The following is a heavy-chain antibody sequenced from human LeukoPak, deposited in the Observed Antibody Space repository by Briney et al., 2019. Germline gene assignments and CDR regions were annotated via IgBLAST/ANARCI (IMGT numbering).Heavy chain of an antibody. CDR2: IYYSGST. CDR3: ARGDLLTGSYWYFDL. D-gene: IGHD2-8*01. Sequence: SETLSLTCTVSGGSISSSSYYWGWIRQPPGKGLEWIGSIYYSGSTYYNPSLKSRVTISVDTSKNQFSLKLSSVTAADTAVYYCARGDLLTGSYWYFDLWGRGTLVTVSS. J-gene: IGHJ2*01. CDR1: GGSISSSSYY. V-gene: IGHV4-39*07.